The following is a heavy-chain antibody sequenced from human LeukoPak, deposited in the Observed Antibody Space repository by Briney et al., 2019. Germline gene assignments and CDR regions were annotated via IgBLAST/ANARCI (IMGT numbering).Heavy chain of an antibody. CDR2: ISYDGGNI. D-gene: IGHD6-19*01. V-gene: IGHV3-30*04. CDR1: VFTFDNYA. Sequence: GGPLRLSCAPSVFTFDNYAMHWVRQAPGKGLEGVALISYDGGNIYYADSVQGRFTISRNNSKNTLYLQMHSLRPDDPPVYHCPRDPPFGSGWSQNYFDYWGQGTLVTV. J-gene: IGHJ4*02. CDR3: PRDPPFGSGWSQNYFDY.